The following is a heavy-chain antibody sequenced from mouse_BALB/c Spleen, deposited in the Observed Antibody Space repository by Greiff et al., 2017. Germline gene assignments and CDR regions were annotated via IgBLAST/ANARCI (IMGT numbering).Heavy chain of an antibody. V-gene: IGHV2-9*02. CDR2: IWAGGST. D-gene: IGHD2-1*01. Sequence: VKVEESGPGLVAPSQSLSITCTVSGFSLTSYGVHWVRQPPGKGLEWLGVIWAGGSTNYNSALMSRLSISKDNSKSQVFLKMNSLQTDDTAMYYCAREYYGNYGAWFAYWGQGTLVTVSA. J-gene: IGHJ3*01. CDR3: AREYYGNYGAWFAY. CDR1: GFSLTSYG.